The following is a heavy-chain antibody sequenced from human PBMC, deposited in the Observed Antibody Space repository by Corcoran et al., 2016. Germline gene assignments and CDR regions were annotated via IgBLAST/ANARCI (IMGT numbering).Heavy chain of an antibody. CDR2: ISYDGSNK. J-gene: IGHJ4*02. V-gene: IGHV3-30*18. CDR1: GFTFSSYG. Sequence: QVQLVESGGGVVQPGRSLRLSCAASGFTFSSYGMHWVRPAPGKGLEWVAVISYDGSNKYYADSVKGRFTISRDNSKNTLYLQMNSLRAEDTAVYYCAKDLASGWYCPDYWGQGTLVTVSS. D-gene: IGHD6-19*01. CDR3: AKDLASGWYCPDY.